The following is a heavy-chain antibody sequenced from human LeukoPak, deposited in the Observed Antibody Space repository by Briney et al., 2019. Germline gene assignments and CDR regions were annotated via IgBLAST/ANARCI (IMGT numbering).Heavy chain of an antibody. D-gene: IGHD3-3*01. CDR2: FIAIFSTA. V-gene: IGHV1-69*01. CDR1: VGTFSSCA. Sequence: SVKVSFKAAVGTFSSCAISWVRQAPGQGLAWVGGFIAIFSTANYAQKLQGRVTITADESTSTAYMELSSLRSEDTAVHYCARGRFLEWLLYHPTFDYWGQGTLVTVSS. CDR3: ARGRFLEWLLYHPTFDY. J-gene: IGHJ4*02.